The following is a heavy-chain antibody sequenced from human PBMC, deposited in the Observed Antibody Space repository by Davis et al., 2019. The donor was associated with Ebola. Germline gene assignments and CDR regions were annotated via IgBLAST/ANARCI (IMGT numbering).Heavy chain of an antibody. J-gene: IGHJ4*02. CDR3: ARSYGAAPFDY. Sequence: MPSETLSLTCTVSGGSISPYYWSWIRQPPGKGLEWIGYIYYSGSTTYNLSLKGRVAISVDTSKNQFSLKLSSVTAADTAVYYCARSYGAAPFDYWGQGTLFTVSS. CDR2: IYYSGST. D-gene: IGHD4/OR15-4a*01. V-gene: IGHV4-59*08. CDR1: GGSISPYY.